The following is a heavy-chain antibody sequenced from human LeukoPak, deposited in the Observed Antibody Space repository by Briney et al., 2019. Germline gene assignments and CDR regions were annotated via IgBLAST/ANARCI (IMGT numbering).Heavy chain of an antibody. CDR3: ARTTRSWYEDNDAFDI. D-gene: IGHD6-13*01. CDR2: INAGNGNT. Sequence: AAVKVSCKASAYTFTIYTIHWVRQAPGQRLEWMGWINAGNGNTRYSQNFQGRVTITRDTSATTAYMELSSLRSEDTAVYYCARTTRSWYEDNDAFDIWGQGTTVTVSS. V-gene: IGHV1-3*01. J-gene: IGHJ3*02. CDR1: AYTFTIYT.